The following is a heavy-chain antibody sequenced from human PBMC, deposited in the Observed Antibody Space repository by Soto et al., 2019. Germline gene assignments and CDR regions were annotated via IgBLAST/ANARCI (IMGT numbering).Heavy chain of an antibody. D-gene: IGHD2-2*02. CDR2: INWKGGST. Sequence: EVQLVESGGGVVRPGGSLRLSCAASGFTFDDYGMSWVRQAPGEGLEWVSGINWKGGSTVYVDSVKGRLTISRDNAKNSMYLQMYSLRAEDTGLYFCARETEIPAAISSLYYYYGLDVWGQGTTVNVTS. J-gene: IGHJ6*02. CDR1: GFTFDDYG. V-gene: IGHV3-20*04. CDR3: ARETEIPAAISSLYYYYGLDV.